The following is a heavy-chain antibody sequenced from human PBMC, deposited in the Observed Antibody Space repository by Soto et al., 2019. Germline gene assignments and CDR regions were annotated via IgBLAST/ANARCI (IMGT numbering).Heavy chain of an antibody. Sequence: EEQLVESGGAVVQPGGSLRLSCEASGFTFGSYTMHWVRQAPGKGLEWVSLISWNGGSSFYVASVKGRFTTSRDNSRDSLYLQMNSLRPEDSALYYCAKKIEAHGSGGGDVWGHGTTVTVSS. D-gene: IGHD3-10*01. CDR2: ISWNGGSS. CDR3: AKKIEAHGSGGGDV. V-gene: IGHV3-43*01. J-gene: IGHJ6*02. CDR1: GFTFGSYT.